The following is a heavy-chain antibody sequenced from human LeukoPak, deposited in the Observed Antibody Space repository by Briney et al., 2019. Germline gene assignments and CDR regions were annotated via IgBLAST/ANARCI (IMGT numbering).Heavy chain of an antibody. CDR2: IYYSGST. Sequence: SETLSLTCTVSGGSISSSSYYWGWIRQPPGKGLEWIGSIYYSGSTYYNPSLKSRVTISVDTSKNQFSLKLSSVTAADTAVYYCARYFIVGAERNWFDPWGQGTLVTVSS. CDR3: ARYFIVGAERNWFDP. V-gene: IGHV4-39*01. D-gene: IGHD1-26*01. J-gene: IGHJ5*02. CDR1: GGSISSSSYY.